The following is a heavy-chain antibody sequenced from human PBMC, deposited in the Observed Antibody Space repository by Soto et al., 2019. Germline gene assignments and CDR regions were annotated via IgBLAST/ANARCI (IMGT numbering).Heavy chain of an antibody. CDR1: GGSISSGGYY. CDR2: IYYSGST. V-gene: IGHV4-31*03. Sequence: SETLSLTCTVSGGSISSGGYYWSWIRQHPGKGLEWIGYIYYSGSTYYNPSLKSRVTISVDTSKNQFSLKLSSVTAADTAVYYCARRRPGRHNWFDPWGQGTLVTVSS. CDR3: ARRRPGRHNWFDP. J-gene: IGHJ5*02.